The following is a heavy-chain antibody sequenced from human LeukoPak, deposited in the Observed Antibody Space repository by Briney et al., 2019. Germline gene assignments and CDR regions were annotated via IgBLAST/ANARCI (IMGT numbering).Heavy chain of an antibody. Sequence: GGSLRLSCVASGFTFSSYNMNWVRQPPGKGLEWVSYISGSGTTIYYADSVRGRFTISRDNAKSPLYLQMKSLRAEDTAVYYCARGGGSYVNWFDAWGQGTLVTVST. CDR1: GFTFSSYN. D-gene: IGHD1-26*01. J-gene: IGHJ5*02. CDR3: ARGGGSYVNWFDA. CDR2: ISGSGTTI. V-gene: IGHV3-48*01.